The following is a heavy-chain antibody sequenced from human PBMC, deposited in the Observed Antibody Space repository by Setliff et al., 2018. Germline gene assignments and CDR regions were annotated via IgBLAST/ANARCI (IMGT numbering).Heavy chain of an antibody. CDR3: AKQGSYYYYMDV. CDR2: IYYSGST. Sequence: SETLSLTCTVSGYSISSSYYWGWIRQPPGKGLEWIGSIYYSGSTYYNPSLKSRVTMSVDTSKNQFSLKLRSMTAADTAVYYCAKQGSYYYYMDVWGKGTTVTVSS. D-gene: IGHD6-13*01. V-gene: IGHV4-38-2*02. J-gene: IGHJ6*03. CDR1: GYSISSSYY.